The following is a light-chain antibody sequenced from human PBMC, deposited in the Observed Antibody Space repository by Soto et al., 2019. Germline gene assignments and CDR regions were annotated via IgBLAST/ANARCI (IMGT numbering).Light chain of an antibody. V-gene: IGKV1-39*01. Sequence: DIQMTQSPSTLSASVGDRVTITCRASQSISSYLNWYQQKPGKAPNLLIYAASSLQSGVPSRFSGSGSGTDFTLTISSLQPEDFATYYCQQSYSTPRFGQGTKVDI. CDR3: QQSYSTPR. J-gene: IGKJ1*01. CDR1: QSISSY. CDR2: AAS.